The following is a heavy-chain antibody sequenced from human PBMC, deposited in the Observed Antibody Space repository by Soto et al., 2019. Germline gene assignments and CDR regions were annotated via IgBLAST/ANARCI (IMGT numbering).Heavy chain of an antibody. CDR1: GYTFTSYT. CDR3: ATDTGKFFDY. CDR2: IGPSSGNT. Sequence: GASVKVSCKASGYTFTSYTISWVRQAPGQGLEWVGWIGPSSGNTDSAQNLQGRVTMTTDTSTSTAYMELRSLRSDDTAMYYCATDTGKFFDYWGQGTLVTVSS. V-gene: IGHV1-18*01. J-gene: IGHJ4*02.